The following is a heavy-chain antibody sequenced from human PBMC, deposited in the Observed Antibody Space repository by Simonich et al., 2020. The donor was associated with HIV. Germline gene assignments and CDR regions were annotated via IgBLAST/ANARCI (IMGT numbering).Heavy chain of an antibody. CDR2: ISGSGGRT. Sequence: GGGLVQPGGSLRLSCAASGFTFSSYAMSWVRQAPGKGLGWVSPISGSGGRTYYADSVKGRFTISRDNSKNMLYLQMNSLRAEDTAVYYCAKDLDDLGGLGDFIPGYFDYWGQGTLVTVSS. J-gene: IGHJ4*02. V-gene: IGHV3-23*01. CDR1: GFTFSSYA. D-gene: IGHD3-10*01. CDR3: AKDLDDLGGLGDFIPGYFDY.